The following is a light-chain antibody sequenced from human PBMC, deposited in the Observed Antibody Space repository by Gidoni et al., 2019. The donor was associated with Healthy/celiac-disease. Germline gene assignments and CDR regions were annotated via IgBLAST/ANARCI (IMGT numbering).Light chain of an antibody. V-gene: IGLV2-23*01. Sequence: QSALTQPASVSGSPGKSITISCTGTSSDVGSYNLVSWYQQHPGKAPKLMIYEGSKRPSGVSNRFSGSKSGNTASLTISGLQAEDEADYYCCSYAGSSTHVVFGGGTKLTVL. J-gene: IGLJ2*01. CDR1: SSDVGSYNL. CDR2: EGS. CDR3: CSYAGSSTHVV.